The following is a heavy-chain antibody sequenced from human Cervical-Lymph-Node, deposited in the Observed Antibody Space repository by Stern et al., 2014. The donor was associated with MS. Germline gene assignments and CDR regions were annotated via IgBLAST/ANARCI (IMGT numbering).Heavy chain of an antibody. CDR3: ARGSTVVTDYFDY. D-gene: IGHD4-23*01. CDR1: GGTFSSSA. V-gene: IGHV1-69*01. J-gene: IGHJ4*02. Sequence: QVQLVESGAEVKKPGSSVKVSCKASGGTFSSSAITWVRQAPGQGLEWMGGIIPLFGTANYAQKFQGRVTITADESTSTAYMELSSLRSEDTAVYYCARGSTVVTDYFDYWGQGTLVTVSS. CDR2: IIPLFGTA.